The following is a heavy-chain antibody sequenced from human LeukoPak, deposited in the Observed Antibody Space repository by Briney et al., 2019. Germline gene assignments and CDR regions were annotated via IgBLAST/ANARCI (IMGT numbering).Heavy chain of an antibody. J-gene: IGHJ4*02. Sequence: GGSLRLSCAPSGFTLSSYAMSCVPQAPGKGLQWVSGISSSGGSTYYVDSVKVLFTISTDNSKNTLYLQMNSLRAEDTAVYYRARSSSSRFSGPRRPYYFDSWGQGTLVTVSS. CDR3: ARSSSSRFSGPRRPYYFDS. CDR2: ISSSGGST. CDR1: GFTLSSYA. V-gene: IGHV3-23*01. D-gene: IGHD6-25*01.